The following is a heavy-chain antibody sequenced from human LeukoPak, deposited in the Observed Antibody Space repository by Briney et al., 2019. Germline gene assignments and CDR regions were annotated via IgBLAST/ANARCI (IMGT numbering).Heavy chain of an antibody. J-gene: IGHJ5*02. CDR1: GGSISSISYY. D-gene: IGHD5-18*01. CDR2: IYTSGST. Sequence: SETLSLTCAVSGGSISSISYYWGWIRQPPGKGLEWIGYIYTSGSTNYNPSLKSRVTMSVDTSKNQFSLKLSSVTAADTAVYYCARVVPGILNWFDPWGQGTLVTVSS. CDR3: ARVVPGILNWFDP. V-gene: IGHV4-61*05.